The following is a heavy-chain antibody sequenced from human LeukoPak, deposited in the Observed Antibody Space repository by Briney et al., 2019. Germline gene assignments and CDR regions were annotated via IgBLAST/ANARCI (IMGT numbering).Heavy chain of an antibody. J-gene: IGHJ3*02. CDR1: GGSISSYY. D-gene: IGHD3-22*01. CDR2: IYYSGST. CDR3: ARVGLSYFDSSGYYYADAFDI. V-gene: IGHV4-59*01. Sequence: PSETLSLTCTVSGGSISSYYWSWIRQPPGKGLEWIGYIYYSGSTNYNPSLKSRVTISVDTSKNQFSLKLSPVTAADTAVYYCARVGLSYFDSSGYYYADAFDIWGQGTMVTVSS.